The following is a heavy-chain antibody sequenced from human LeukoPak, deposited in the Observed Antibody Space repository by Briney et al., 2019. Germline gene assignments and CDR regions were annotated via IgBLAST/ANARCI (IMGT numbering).Heavy chain of an antibody. J-gene: IGHJ3*02. CDR2: IKQDGSEK. V-gene: IGHV3-7*01. CDR3: ARPITGWRVHDAFDI. Sequence: PGGSLRLSCAASGFTFSNYWMSWVRQAPGKGLEWVANIKQDGSEKYYVDSVKGRFTISRDNAKSSLYLQMNSLRAEDTAVYYCARPITGWRVHDAFDIWGQGTMVTVSS. CDR1: GFTFSNYW. D-gene: IGHD3-16*01.